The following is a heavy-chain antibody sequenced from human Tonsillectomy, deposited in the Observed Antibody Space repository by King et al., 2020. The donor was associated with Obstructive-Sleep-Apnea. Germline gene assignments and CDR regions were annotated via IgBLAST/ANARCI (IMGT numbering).Heavy chain of an antibody. Sequence: VQLVESGGGLVQSGGSLRLSCAASGFTFGTHAMSWVRQAPGKGLEWVSLISGGDGSTYYADSVKGRFTVSRENSKNTLYLQMNSLRAEDTAEYYCVKEWAGTYGTGGSCYFYWYFDRWGRGTLVTVSS. CDR3: VKEWAGTYGTGGSCYFYWYFDR. J-gene: IGHJ2*01. D-gene: IGHD2-15*01. CDR1: GFTFGTHA. CDR2: ISGGDGST. V-gene: IGHV3-23*04.